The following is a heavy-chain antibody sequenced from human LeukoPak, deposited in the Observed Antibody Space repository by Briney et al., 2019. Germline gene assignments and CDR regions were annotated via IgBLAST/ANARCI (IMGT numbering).Heavy chain of an antibody. V-gene: IGHV3-9*01. J-gene: IGHJ4*02. D-gene: IGHD5-12*01. CDR2: INWNSDSI. Sequence: GGSLRLSCAVSGFTFDDYAMHWVRQVPGKGLEWVSGINWNSDSIGYADSVKGRFTTSRDNAKNSLYLHMNSLRAEDTAFYYCAINGGGDSGYGNFDYWGQGTLVTVSS. CDR1: GFTFDDYA. CDR3: AINGGGDSGYGNFDY.